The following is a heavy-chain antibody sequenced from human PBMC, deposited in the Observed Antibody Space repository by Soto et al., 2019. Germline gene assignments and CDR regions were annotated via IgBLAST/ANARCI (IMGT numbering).Heavy chain of an antibody. CDR3: ARLNSSTWFLDQ. J-gene: IGHJ5*02. Sequence: PGESLKISCKVSGYTFTSFWIAWVRQMPGKGLEWMGRIDPSDSYTNYNPSFQGHVTISSARSITTALLEWSALRASDTAMYYCARLNSSTWFLDQWGQGTLVTVSS. D-gene: IGHD3-10*01. CDR2: IDPSDSYT. V-gene: IGHV5-10-1*01. CDR1: GYTFTSFW.